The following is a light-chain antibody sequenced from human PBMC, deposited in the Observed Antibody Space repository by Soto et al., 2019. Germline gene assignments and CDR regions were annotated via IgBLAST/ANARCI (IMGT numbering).Light chain of an antibody. J-gene: IGKJ3*01. CDR1: QDIDKY. V-gene: IGKV1-33*01. CDR2: DAT. CDR3: QQYDEFPFT. Sequence: DIQMTQSPSTLSASVGDRVTITCQASQDIDKYLNWYQQKPGKAPKLLIYDATNLETGVPSRFSGRGSGTDFTLTISSLRPEDLATYYCQQYDEFPFTFGPGTIVDL.